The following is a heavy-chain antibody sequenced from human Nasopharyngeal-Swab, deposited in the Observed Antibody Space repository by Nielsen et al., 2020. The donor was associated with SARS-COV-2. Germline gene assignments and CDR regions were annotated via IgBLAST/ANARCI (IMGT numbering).Heavy chain of an antibody. V-gene: IGHV3-30*18. D-gene: IGHD5-12*01. Sequence: GGSLRLSCAASGFTFSSYGMHWVRQAPGKGLEWVAVISYDGRNKYYADSVKGRFTISRDNSKNTLYLQMHSLRAEDTAVYYCAKDRDSGDDSDDYYHYYGMDVWGQGTTVTVFS. J-gene: IGHJ6*02. CDR3: AKDRDSGDDSDDYYHYYGMDV. CDR2: ISYDGRNK. CDR1: GFTFSSYG.